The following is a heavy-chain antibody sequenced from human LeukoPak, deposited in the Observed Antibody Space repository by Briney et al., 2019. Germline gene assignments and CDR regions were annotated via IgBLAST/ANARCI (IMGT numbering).Heavy chain of an antibody. D-gene: IGHD5-12*01. Sequence: GGSLRLSCTASGFTFSVSAMHWVRQASGKGLEWVGRIRSKINNYATTYTPSVKGRFTISRDDSKNTTYLQMNSLRAEDTAVYYCARHDSGYDMWAFDIWGQGTMVTVSS. CDR1: GFTFSVSA. CDR2: IRSKINNYAT. V-gene: IGHV3-73*01. CDR3: ARHDSGYDMWAFDI. J-gene: IGHJ3*02.